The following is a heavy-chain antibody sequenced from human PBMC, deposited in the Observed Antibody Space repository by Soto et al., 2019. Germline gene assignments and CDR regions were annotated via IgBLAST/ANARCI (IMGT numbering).Heavy chain of an antibody. CDR3: ARDLASSGSSRWFDP. CDR2: IGYDGSNK. CDR1: GFTLSSYG. Sequence: PGGSLRLSCVASGFTLSSYGMHWVRQAPGKGLEWVAVIGYDGSNKVYAESVKGRFTISRDNSKNTLYLQMNSLRGEDTAMYYCARDLASSGSSRWFDPWGQGTLVTVSS. J-gene: IGHJ5*02. D-gene: IGHD3-22*01. V-gene: IGHV3-33*01.